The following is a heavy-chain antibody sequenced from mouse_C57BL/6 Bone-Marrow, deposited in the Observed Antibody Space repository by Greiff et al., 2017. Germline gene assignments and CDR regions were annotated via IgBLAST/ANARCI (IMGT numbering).Heavy chain of an antibody. V-gene: IGHV1-50*01. CDR1: GYTFTSYW. Sequence: QVQLQQPGAELVKPGASVKLSCKASGYTFTSYWMQWVKQRPGQGLEWIGAIDPSDSYTNYNQKFKGKATLTVDTSYSTAYMQLNSLTSEDAAVYYCARSGITTVVAACYFDYGGQGTTLTVTS. CDR2: IDPSDSYT. D-gene: IGHD1-1*01. CDR3: ARSGITTVVAACYFDY. J-gene: IGHJ2*01.